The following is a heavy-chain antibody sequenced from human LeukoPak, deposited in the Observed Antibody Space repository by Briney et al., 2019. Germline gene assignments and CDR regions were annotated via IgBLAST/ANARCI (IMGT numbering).Heavy chain of an antibody. Sequence: GGSLRLSCAASGFTFSSYAMSWVRQAPGKGLEWVSAISGSGGSTYYADSVKGRFTISRDNSKNTLYLQMNSLRVEDTAVYYCAKDSRLGGIFDYWGQGTLVTVSS. V-gene: IGHV3-23*01. D-gene: IGHD3-16*01. CDR2: ISGSGGST. J-gene: IGHJ4*02. CDR3: AKDSRLGGIFDY. CDR1: GFTFSSYA.